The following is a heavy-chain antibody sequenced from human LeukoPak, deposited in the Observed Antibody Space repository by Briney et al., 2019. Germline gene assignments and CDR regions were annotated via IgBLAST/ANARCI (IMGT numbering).Heavy chain of an antibody. J-gene: IGHJ4*02. CDR3: ARGPRYSFY. CDR1: GFIVSHNY. V-gene: IGHV3-53*01. Sequence: GGSLRLSCAASGFIVSHNYMTWVRQAPGKGLEWISVIYIDGTTYYADSVKGRFTISRDQANNTLYLQMNTLRDEDTAVYYCARGPRYSFYWGQGTLVSASS. D-gene: IGHD6-13*01. CDR2: IYIDGTT.